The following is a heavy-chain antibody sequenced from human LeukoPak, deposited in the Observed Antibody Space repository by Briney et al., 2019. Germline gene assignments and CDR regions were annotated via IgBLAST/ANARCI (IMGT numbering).Heavy chain of an antibody. CDR2: IYYSGST. CDR3: ARGQRRLQDY. CDR1: GGSVSSDSYF. V-gene: IGHV4-61*01. Sequence: SEALSLTCTVSGGSVSSDSYFWTWIRQPPGKGLEWIGYIYYSGSTNYNPSLKSRVTISLDTSKSQISLKLSSVTAADTAVYYCARGQRRLQDYWGQGTLVTVSS. J-gene: IGHJ4*02.